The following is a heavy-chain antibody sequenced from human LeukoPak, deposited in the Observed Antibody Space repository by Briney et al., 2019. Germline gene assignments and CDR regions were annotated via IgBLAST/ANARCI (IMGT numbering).Heavy chain of an antibody. V-gene: IGHV1-18*01. CDR1: GYTFWNYA. CDR3: ARDADGSGTLLDY. Sequence: ASVTVSFKTSGYTFWNYAITWVRQAPGQGLEWMGWISGDNGDTKYAQKVQGRVTVTTDTTTTTTYMELRSLRSDDTAVYYCARDADGSGTLLDYWGQGSLVTVSS. CDR2: ISGDNGDT. D-gene: IGHD3-10*01. J-gene: IGHJ4*02.